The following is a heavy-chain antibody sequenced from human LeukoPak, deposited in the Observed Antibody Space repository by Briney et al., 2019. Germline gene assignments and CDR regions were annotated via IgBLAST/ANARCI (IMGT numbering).Heavy chain of an antibody. CDR3: AREAGSCYGGSCYPFDF. CDR1: GYSFTDYY. CDR2: ISPDGGGT. J-gene: IGHJ4*02. D-gene: IGHD2-15*01. V-gene: IGHV1-2*02. Sequence: ASVKVSCKTSGYSFTDYYIHWLRQAPGQGFEWMGWISPDGGGTNYAPKFQGRVAMTGDTSISTAYMELSGLRSDDAVVYYCAREAGSCYGGSCYPFDFWGRGTLVTVSS.